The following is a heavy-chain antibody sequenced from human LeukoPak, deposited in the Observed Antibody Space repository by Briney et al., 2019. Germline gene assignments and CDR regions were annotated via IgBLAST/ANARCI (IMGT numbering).Heavy chain of an antibody. D-gene: IGHD5-18*01. CDR2: IYYSGST. CDR3: ARLPRGCSYGYYYYYGMDV. Sequence: SETLSLTCTVSGGSISSSSYYWGWIRQPPGKGLEWIGSIYYSGSTYYNPSLKSRVTISVDTSKNQFSLKLSSVTAADTAVYYCARLPRGCSYGYYYYYGMDVWGQGTTVTVSS. CDR1: GGSISSSSYY. J-gene: IGHJ6*02. V-gene: IGHV4-39*01.